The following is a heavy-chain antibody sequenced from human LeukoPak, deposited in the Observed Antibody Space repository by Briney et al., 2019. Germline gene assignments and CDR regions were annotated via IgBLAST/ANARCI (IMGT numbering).Heavy chain of an antibody. CDR3: ARARGAEAIDY. CDR1: GYSISSGYY. Sequence: PSETLSLTCTVSGYSISSGYYWGWIRQPPGKGLEWIGRIYTSGSTNYNPSLKSRVTISVDTSKNQFSLKVSSVTAADTAVYYCARARGAEAIDYWGQGTLVAVSS. J-gene: IGHJ4*02. V-gene: IGHV4-38-2*02. CDR2: IYTSGST. D-gene: IGHD6-25*01.